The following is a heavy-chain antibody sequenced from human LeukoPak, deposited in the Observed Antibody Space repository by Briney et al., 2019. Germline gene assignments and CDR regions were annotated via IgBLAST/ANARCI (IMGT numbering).Heavy chain of an antibody. Sequence: PSETLSLTCTVSGGSTSSYYWSWIRQPAGKGLEWIGRISTSGSTNYNPSLKSRVTISADTSKNHFSLKLNSVTTADTAVYYCTRGAGWLIDYWGQGILVTVSS. CDR1: GGSTSSYY. D-gene: IGHD3-16*01. CDR3: TRGAGWLIDY. V-gene: IGHV4-4*07. CDR2: ISTSGST. J-gene: IGHJ4*02.